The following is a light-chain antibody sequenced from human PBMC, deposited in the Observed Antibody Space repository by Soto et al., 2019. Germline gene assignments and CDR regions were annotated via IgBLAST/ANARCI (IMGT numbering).Light chain of an antibody. J-gene: IGKJ5*01. CDR1: QSVSSY. Sequence: ELLLTQSPATLSLSPGERATLSCRASQSVSSYLAWYQQKTGQAPRILIYDESNRATGIPDRLSGSGSGTDLNLTISRLEPEDFAVYYCQKRSNWQVTFGQGTRLEIK. CDR2: DES. V-gene: IGKV3-11*01. CDR3: QKRSNWQVT.